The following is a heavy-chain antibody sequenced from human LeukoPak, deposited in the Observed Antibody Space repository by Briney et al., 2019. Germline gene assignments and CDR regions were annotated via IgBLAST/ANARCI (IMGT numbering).Heavy chain of an antibody. J-gene: IGHJ5*02. D-gene: IGHD3-10*01. CDR2: INHSGST. CDR3: ARGRRPYYYGSGSPLAANWFDP. CDR1: GGSFSGYY. V-gene: IGHV4-34*01. Sequence: SETLSLTCAVYGGSFSGYYWSWTRQPPGKGLEWIGEINHSGSTNYNPSLKSRVTISVDTSKNQFSLKLSSVTAADTAVYYCARGRRPYYYGSGSPLAANWFDPWGQGTLVTVSS.